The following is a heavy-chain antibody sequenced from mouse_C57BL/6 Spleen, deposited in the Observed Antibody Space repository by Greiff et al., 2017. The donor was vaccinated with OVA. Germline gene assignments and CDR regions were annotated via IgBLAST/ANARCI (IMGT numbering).Heavy chain of an antibody. V-gene: IGHV5-4*03. D-gene: IGHD2-4*01. CDR1: GFTFSSYA. CDR3: ARRDYDGSAWFAY. J-gene: IGHJ3*01. Sequence: EVHLVESGGGLVKPGGSLKLSCAASGFTFSSYAMSWVRQTPEKRLEWVATISDGGSYTYYPDNVKGRFTISRDNAKNNLYLQMSHLKSEDTAMYYCARRDYDGSAWFAYWGQGTLVTVSA. CDR2: ISDGGSYT.